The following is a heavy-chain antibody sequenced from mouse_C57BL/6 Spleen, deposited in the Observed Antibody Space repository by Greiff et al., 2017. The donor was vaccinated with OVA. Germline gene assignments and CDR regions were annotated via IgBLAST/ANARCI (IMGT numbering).Heavy chain of an antibody. D-gene: IGHD1-1*01. V-gene: IGHV1-69*01. CDR3: ARSDHYYGSSLWYFDV. CDR2: IDPSDSYT. Sequence: QVQLQQPGAELVMPGASVKLSCKASGYTFTSYWMHWVKQRPGQGLEWIGEIDPSDSYTNYNQKFKGKSTLTVDKSSSTAYMELSSLTSEDSAVYYCARSDHYYGSSLWYFDVWGTGTTVTVSS. J-gene: IGHJ1*03. CDR1: GYTFTSYW.